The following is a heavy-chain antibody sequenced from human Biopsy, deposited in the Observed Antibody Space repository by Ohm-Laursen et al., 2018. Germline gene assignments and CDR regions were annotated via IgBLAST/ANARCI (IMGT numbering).Heavy chain of an antibody. Sequence: SLRLSCAASGFTSSSNVMSWVRQAPGKGLEWVSMIHGSGRTDYADSVKGRFTVSRDNSKDTVYLQMNALRVDDTAMYYCAGAGGHSFWGQGALVTVSS. V-gene: IGHV3-66*01. CDR3: AGAGGHSF. D-gene: IGHD3-16*01. CDR2: IHGSGRT. J-gene: IGHJ4*02. CDR1: GFTSSSNV.